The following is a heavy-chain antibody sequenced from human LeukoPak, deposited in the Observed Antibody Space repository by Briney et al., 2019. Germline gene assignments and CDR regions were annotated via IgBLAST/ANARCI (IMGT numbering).Heavy chain of an antibody. CDR2: ISYDGSNK. CDR3: TRLRGVTDY. D-gene: IGHD3-10*01. V-gene: IGHV3-30*03. J-gene: IGHJ4*02. CDR1: GFTFSNYG. Sequence: GGSLRLSCAASGFTFSNYGIHWVRQAPGKGLEWVAVISYDGSNKYYADSVKGRFTISRDNSKNTLYLQMNSLRAEDTAVYYCTRLRGVTDYWGQGTLVTVSS.